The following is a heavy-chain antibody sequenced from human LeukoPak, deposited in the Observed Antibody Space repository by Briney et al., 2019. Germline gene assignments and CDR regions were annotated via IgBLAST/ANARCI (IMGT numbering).Heavy chain of an antibody. CDR3: ARGGYYYDTSGYPKGFDY. CDR2: INPKSGGT. D-gene: IGHD3-22*01. CDR1: GYTFTAYH. Sequence: GASVKVSCKASGYTFTAYHIHWVRQAPGQGLEWMGWINPKSGGTNYAQKFQGRVTMTGDTSISTGYMELSRLRSDDTAVYYCARGGYYYDTSGYPKGFDYWGQGTLVTVSS. J-gene: IGHJ4*02. V-gene: IGHV1-2*02.